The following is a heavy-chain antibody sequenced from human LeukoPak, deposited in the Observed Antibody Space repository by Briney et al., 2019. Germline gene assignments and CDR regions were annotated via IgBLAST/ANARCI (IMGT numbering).Heavy chain of an antibody. J-gene: IGHJ4*02. V-gene: IGHV3-48*03. CDR3: ARARTDFYDIKTLDY. CDR2: ISSSGSTI. Sequence: PGGSLRLSCAASGFTLSSYEMNWVRQAPGKGLEWVSYISSSGSTIYYADSVKGRFTISRDNAKNSLYLQMNSLRAEDTAVYYCARARTDFYDIKTLDYWGQGTLVTVSS. CDR1: GFTLSSYE. D-gene: IGHD3-9*01.